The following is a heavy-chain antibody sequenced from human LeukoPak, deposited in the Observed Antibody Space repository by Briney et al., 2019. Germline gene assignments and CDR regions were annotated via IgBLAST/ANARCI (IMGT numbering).Heavy chain of an antibody. J-gene: IGHJ4*02. CDR2: IYYSGTT. V-gene: IGHV4-59*01. Sequence: KASETLSLTCTVSSGSISSDYWSWNRQPPGEGLEWGGYIYYSGTTNYNPSLKSRVPIPVDQSKNQFYLKQSSVNAADTAVYYCARDRPVDYDFWRRYYDYWAQGTLVRVPS. D-gene: IGHD3-3*01. CDR1: SGSISSDY. CDR3: ARDRPVDYDFWRRYYDY.